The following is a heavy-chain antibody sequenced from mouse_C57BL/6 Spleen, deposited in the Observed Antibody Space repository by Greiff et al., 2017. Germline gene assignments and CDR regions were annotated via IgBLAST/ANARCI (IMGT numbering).Heavy chain of an antibody. D-gene: IGHD2-5*01. CDR3: AIEKAGSKGLAWFAY. CDR1: GYTFTSYW. J-gene: IGHJ3*01. Sequence: QVQLQQPGAELVKPGASVKVSCKASGYTFTSYWMHWVKQRPGQGLEWIGRIHPSDGDTNYNQKFKGKATLTVDKSSRTAYMQLSSLTSENSAVYYCAIEKAGSKGLAWFAYWGQGTLVTVSA. CDR2: IHPSDGDT. V-gene: IGHV1-74*01.